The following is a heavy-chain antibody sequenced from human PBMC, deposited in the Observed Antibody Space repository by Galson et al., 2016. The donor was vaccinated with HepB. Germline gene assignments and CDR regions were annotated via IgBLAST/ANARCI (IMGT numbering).Heavy chain of an antibody. CDR3: ARDVYDVMTYSYYGVDV. J-gene: IGHJ6*02. V-gene: IGHV3-53*01. D-gene: IGHD3-9*01. Sequence: SLRLSCAASGFSVNNNYMTWVRQAPGKGLEWVSVIYGGGTTYFADSVKGRFTMSRDTSKNTLYLQMNSLRAEDTAVYYCARDVYDVMTYSYYGVDVWGQGTSVTVSS. CDR2: IYGGGTT. CDR1: GFSVNNNY.